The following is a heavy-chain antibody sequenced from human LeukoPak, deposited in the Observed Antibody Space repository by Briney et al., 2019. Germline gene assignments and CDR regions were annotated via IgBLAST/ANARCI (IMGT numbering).Heavy chain of an antibody. CDR1: GFTFSNYG. CDR2: ISYDGSNK. J-gene: IGHJ4*02. D-gene: IGHD1-26*01. Sequence: GGSLRLSCVASGFTFSNYGMHWVRQAPGKGLEWVAVISYDGSNKHYADSVKGRFTISRDNAKNSLYLQMNSLRAEDTALYYCAKGHSSGSYYFDYFDYWGQGTLVTVSS. V-gene: IGHV3-30*18. CDR3: AKGHSSGSYYFDYFDY.